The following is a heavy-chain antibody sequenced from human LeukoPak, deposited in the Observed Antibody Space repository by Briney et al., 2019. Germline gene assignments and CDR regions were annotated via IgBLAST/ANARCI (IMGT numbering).Heavy chain of an antibody. D-gene: IGHD3-3*01. J-gene: IGHJ4*02. CDR1: GGSVSSGSYY. CDR2: IYYSGST. CDR3: ARAPHRFSPDY. Sequence: PSETLSLTCTVSGGSVSSGSYYWTWIRQPPGTGLEWIGYIYYSGSTNYNPSLKSRVTISVDTSKNQFSLKLSSVTAADTAVYYCARAPHRFSPDYWGQGTLVTVSS. V-gene: IGHV4-61*01.